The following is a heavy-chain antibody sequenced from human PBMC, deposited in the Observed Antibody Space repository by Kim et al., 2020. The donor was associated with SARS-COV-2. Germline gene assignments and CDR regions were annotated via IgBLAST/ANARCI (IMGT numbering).Heavy chain of an antibody. CDR1: GYTFTSYD. Sequence: ASVKVSCKASGYTFTSYDINWVRQATGQGLEWMGWMNPNSVNTGYAQKFQGRVTMTRNTSISTAYMELSSLRSEDTAVYYCARSYGDYARVGCYPWGQGTLGTVSS. CDR3: ARSYGDYARVGCYP. D-gene: IGHD4-17*01. V-gene: IGHV1-8*01. J-gene: IGHJ5*02. CDR2: MNPNSVNT.